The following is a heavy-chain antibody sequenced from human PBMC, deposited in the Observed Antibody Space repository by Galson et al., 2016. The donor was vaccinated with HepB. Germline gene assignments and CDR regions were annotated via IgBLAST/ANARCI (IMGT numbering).Heavy chain of an antibody. D-gene: IGHD5-18*01. J-gene: IGHJ4*02. CDR1: GFTVSGNY. Sequence: SLRLSCAASGFTVSGNYLTWVRQAPGRAPECVSIIYSGGGTYYADSVKGRFTISRDNAKNSLYLQMTSLRVDDTASYYCVTEGVDTGLAFDHWGQGALVTVSS. V-gene: IGHV3-53*01. CDR2: IYSGGGT. CDR3: VTEGVDTGLAFDH.